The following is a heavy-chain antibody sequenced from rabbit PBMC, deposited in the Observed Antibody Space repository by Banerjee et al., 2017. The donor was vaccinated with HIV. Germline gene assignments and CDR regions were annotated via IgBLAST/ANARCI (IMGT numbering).Heavy chain of an antibody. CDR3: ARGDDGDPSYGYALSL. CDR2: IYAGSSGST. Sequence: QSLEESGGDLVKPGASLTLTCTASGSDISSYYMCWVRQAPGKGLEWIACIYAGSSGSTYYASWAKGRFTISKTSSTTVTLQMTSLTAADTATYFCARGDDGDPSYGYALSLWGPGTLVTVS. CDR1: GSDISSYY. D-gene: IGHD6-1*01. V-gene: IGHV1S40*01. J-gene: IGHJ4*01.